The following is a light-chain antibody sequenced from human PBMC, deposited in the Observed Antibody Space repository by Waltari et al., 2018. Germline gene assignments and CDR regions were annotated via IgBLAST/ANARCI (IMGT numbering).Light chain of an antibody. CDR3: QHRDNWPLT. CDR1: QCISRY. J-gene: IGKJ4*01. CDR2: DAS. V-gene: IGKV3-11*01. Sequence: EIVLTQSPGTLSLSPGERATLSCRASQCISRYLVWYQQKPGQAPRLLIYDASNRVTGTPARFSGSGSGTDFTLTISNLEPEDFAVYYCQHRDNWPLTFGGGTKVEI.